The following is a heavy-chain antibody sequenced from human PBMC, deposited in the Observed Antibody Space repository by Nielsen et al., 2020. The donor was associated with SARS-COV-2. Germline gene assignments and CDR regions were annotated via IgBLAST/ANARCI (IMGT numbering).Heavy chain of an antibody. Sequence: SQTLSLTCAISGDSVSSNSAAWNWIRQSPSRGLEWLGRTYYRSKWYNDYAVSVKSRITINPDTSKNQFSLQLNSVTPEDTAVYYCARDLPGSYPTLDYYYGMDVWGQGTTVTVSS. V-gene: IGHV6-1*01. J-gene: IGHJ6*02. CDR1: GDSVSSNSAA. CDR2: TYYRSKWYN. CDR3: ARDLPGSYPTLDYYYGMDV. D-gene: IGHD1-26*01.